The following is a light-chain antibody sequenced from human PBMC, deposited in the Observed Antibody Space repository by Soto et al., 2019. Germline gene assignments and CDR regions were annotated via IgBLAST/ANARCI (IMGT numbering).Light chain of an antibody. CDR3: SSYAGSNNLGV. CDR2: EVS. CDR1: SSDVGGYNY. Sequence: QSALTQPPSASGSPGQSVTISCTGTSSDVGGYNYVSWYQQHPGKAPKLMIYEVSKRPSGVPDRFSGSKSGNTASLTVSGLQAEYEAVYSCSSYAGSNNLGVFGTGTKVTVL. J-gene: IGLJ1*01. V-gene: IGLV2-8*01.